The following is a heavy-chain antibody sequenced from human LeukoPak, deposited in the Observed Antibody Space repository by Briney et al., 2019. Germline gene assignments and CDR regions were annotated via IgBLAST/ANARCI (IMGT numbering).Heavy chain of an antibody. Sequence: GGTLRLSCGASGFTFSKHGMNWVRQAPGKGLEWLSGVSPPGGGTYYADSVKGRFTISRDDSKNTLSLQMNSLRVEDTAVYYCARDLAWGAFDYWGQGTLVTVSS. D-gene: IGHD7-27*01. CDR1: GFTFSKHG. V-gene: IGHV3-23*01. J-gene: IGHJ4*02. CDR3: ARDLAWGAFDY. CDR2: VSPPGGGT.